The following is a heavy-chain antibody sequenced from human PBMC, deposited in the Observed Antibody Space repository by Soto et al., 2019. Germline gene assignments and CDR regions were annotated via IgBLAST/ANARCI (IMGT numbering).Heavy chain of an antibody. CDR3: ARAARMTTVIQALYYYYMDV. CDR2: INHSGST. D-gene: IGHD4-17*01. CDR1: GGSFSGYY. J-gene: IGHJ6*03. Sequence: SETLSLTCAVYGGSFSGYYWSWIRQPPGKGLEWIGEINHSGSTNYNPSLKSRVTISVDTSKNQFSLKLSSVTAADTAVYYCARAARMTTVIQALYYYYMDVWGKGTTVTVSS. V-gene: IGHV4-34*01.